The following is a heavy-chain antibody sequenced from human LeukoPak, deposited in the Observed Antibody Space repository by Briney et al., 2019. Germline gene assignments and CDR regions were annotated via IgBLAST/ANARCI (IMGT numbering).Heavy chain of an antibody. CDR2: INEDGSEK. J-gene: IGHJ4*02. Sequence: GRSLRLSCAASGFMFDNFGMHWVRQAPGKGLEWVANINEDGSEKNYVDSVKGRFTISRDNAKNSLFLQMNSLRAEDTALYYCARGGPTGALDDWGQGTLLTVSS. D-gene: IGHD7-27*01. V-gene: IGHV3-7*01. CDR3: ARGGPTGALDD. CDR1: GFMFDNFG.